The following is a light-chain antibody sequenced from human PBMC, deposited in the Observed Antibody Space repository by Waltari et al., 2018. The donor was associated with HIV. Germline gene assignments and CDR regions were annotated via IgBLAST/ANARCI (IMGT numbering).Light chain of an antibody. V-gene: IGLV1-47*01. J-gene: IGLJ3*02. CDR2: RNN. CDR1: HSNIGTNY. Sequence: QSVLTQPPSASATPGQRVPIPSSGTHSNIGTNYVYWYQQLPGTAPKVLIYRNNYRPSGVPDRFSGSKSGTSASLAISGLRSEDEADYYCATWDDNLSGWVFGGGTKLTVL. CDR3: ATWDDNLSGWV.